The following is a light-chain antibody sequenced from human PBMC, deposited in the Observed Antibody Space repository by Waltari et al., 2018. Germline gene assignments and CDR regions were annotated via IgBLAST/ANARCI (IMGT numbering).Light chain of an antibody. Sequence: DVQLTQSPSSLSASVGDRVTVTCRASQGINNYVAWYQQKAGKAPKLLIYAASLLYSGVPSRFTGSGSGTEFTLTISSLQPEDFATYYCQQLNSYPQTFGGGTKVEIK. CDR1: QGINNY. CDR2: AAS. J-gene: IGKJ4*01. CDR3: QQLNSYPQT. V-gene: IGKV1-9*01.